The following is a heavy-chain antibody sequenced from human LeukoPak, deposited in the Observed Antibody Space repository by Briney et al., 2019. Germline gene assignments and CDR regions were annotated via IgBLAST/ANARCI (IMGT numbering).Heavy chain of an antibody. CDR2: IYYSGST. CDR1: GGSISSYY. D-gene: IGHD2/OR15-2a*01. J-gene: IGHJ4*02. V-gene: IGHV4-59*08. Sequence: PSETLSLTCTVSGGSISSYYWSWIRQPPGKGLEWIGYIYYSGSTNFNPSLKSRVTISVDTSKNQFSLKLSSVTAADTAVYYCAGHHPRNTVDFWGQGTLVTVSS. CDR3: AGHHPRNTVDF.